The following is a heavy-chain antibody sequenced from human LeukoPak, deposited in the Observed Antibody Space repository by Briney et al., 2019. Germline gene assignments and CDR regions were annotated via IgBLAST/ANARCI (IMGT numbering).Heavy chain of an antibody. D-gene: IGHD2-21*02. V-gene: IGHV3-48*03. CDR3: ARGLVTGGAFHI. CDR1: VFPFSSYE. J-gene: IGHJ3*02. Sequence: GGSLRLSCTASVFPFSSYEMNWVRQAPGKGLEWVSYISTSCSTIYYADSVKGRFTISRDNPKKSLYLQMNSLRAEDTAVYYCARGLVTGGAFHIWGQGTMVTVSS. CDR2: ISTSCSTI.